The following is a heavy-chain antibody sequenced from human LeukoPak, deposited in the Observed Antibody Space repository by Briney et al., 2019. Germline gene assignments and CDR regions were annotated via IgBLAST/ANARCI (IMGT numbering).Heavy chain of an antibody. J-gene: IGHJ4*02. CDR2: IHCDDDK. Sequence: SGPTLVKLTEILTFPYSLLPHSTRAVGVGWIRLPPGKHLEYLALIHCDDDKRYNTFLNSRPVITEVTSANQVVLIKTNMDPVDTAAYYCAHSLGGYNWDDGTFDYWGQGTLVTVSS. CDR1: LLPHSTRAVG. D-gene: IGHD1-20*01. V-gene: IGHV2-5*02. CDR3: AHSLGGYNWDDGTFDY.